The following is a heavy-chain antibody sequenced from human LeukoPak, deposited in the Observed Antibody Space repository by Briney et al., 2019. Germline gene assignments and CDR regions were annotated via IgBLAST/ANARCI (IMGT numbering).Heavy chain of an antibody. CDR1: GFTFDDYG. V-gene: IGHV3-23*01. CDR3: ARGAPHRDISFDY. CDR2: ISGSGGST. J-gene: IGHJ4*02. D-gene: IGHD1-14*01. Sequence: GGSLRLSCAASGFTFDDYGMNWVRQAPGKGLEWVSAISGSGGSTYYADSVKGRFTISRDNSKNTLYLQMNSLRAEDTAVYYCARGAPHRDISFDYWGQGTLVTVSS.